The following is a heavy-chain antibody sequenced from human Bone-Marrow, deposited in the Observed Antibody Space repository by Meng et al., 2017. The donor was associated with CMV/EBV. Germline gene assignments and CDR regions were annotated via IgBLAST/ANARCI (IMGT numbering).Heavy chain of an antibody. J-gene: IGHJ4*02. CDR3: VRGREDYDANGYSGY. CDR2: ISSEGTGR. V-gene: IGHV3-74*01. D-gene: IGHD3-22*01. CDR1: GFSVRRYR. Sequence: GFSVRRYRRDGVREAPGKRMEGRSRISSEGTGRRYAESVKGRITISRDNAENRVYLQMNRLRVEETAVYYCVRGREDYDANGYSGYWGQGTLVTVSS.